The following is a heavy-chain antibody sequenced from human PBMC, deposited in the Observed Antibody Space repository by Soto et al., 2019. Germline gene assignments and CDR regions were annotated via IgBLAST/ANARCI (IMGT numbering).Heavy chain of an antibody. CDR2: ISSSSRTT. CDR3: AFYWEPPQYGGDAFDI. V-gene: IGHV3-48*02. Sequence: GGAPRLPFSAPGFSLRIYCMNWVRQAPRKGLEWVSYISSSSRTTYYVDSVKGRFTISRDNAKNSLYLQMNSLRDEDTAVYYCAFYWEPPQYGGDAFDIWGQGTMVTVSS. J-gene: IGHJ3*02. CDR1: GFSLRIYC. D-gene: IGHD1-26*01.